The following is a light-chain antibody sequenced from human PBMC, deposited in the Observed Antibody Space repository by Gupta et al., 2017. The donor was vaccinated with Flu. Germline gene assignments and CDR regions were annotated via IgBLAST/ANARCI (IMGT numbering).Light chain of an antibody. J-gene: IGLJ1*01. V-gene: IGLV1-44*01. CDR3: AAWDDSLNGHYV. CDR1: STNSGSNN. Sequence: TIPFSGSSTNSGSNNASRYQQDPGAAPKSLIYGNSHRPSGVPDRFSGSKSDTSASLAISWLQSEDEADYYCAAWDDSLNGHYVFGTGTKVTAL. CDR2: GNS.